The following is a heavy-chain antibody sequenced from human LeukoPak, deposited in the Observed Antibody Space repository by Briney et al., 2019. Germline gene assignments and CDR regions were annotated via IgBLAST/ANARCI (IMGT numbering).Heavy chain of an antibody. D-gene: IGHD4-17*01. V-gene: IGHV4-34*01. CDR3: ARMTTGHDF. CDR2: VNHSGYT. J-gene: IGHJ4*02. Sequence: PSETLSLTCAVSGTSFSSYYWSWIRQPPGKGLEWIGEVNHSGYTNDNPSLKSRVTISVDTSKNQFSLRLRSVTAADTAVYFWARMTTGHDFWGQGTLVTVSS. CDR1: GTSFSSYY.